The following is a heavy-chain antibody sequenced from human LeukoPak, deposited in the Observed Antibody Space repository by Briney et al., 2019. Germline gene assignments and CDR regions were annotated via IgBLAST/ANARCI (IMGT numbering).Heavy chain of an antibody. CDR3: ASGLYTIGIASAAAGFFDY. V-gene: IGHV1-69*05. CDR1: GYTLTELS. Sequence: ASVKVSCKVSGYTLTELSMHWVRQAPGKGLEWMGRIIPIFGTANYAQKFQGRVTITTDESTSTAYMELSSLRSEDTAVYYCASGLYTIGIASAAAGFFDYWGQGTLVTVSS. D-gene: IGHD6-13*01. CDR2: IIPIFGTA. J-gene: IGHJ4*02.